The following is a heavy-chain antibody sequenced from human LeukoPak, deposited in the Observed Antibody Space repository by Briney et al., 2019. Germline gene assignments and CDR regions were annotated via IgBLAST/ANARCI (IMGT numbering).Heavy chain of an antibody. D-gene: IGHD3-22*01. J-gene: IGHJ4*02. CDR3: AKEEAYDSIDY. V-gene: IGHV3-23*01. Sequence: PGGSLRLSCAASGFTFSSYAMSWVRQAPGKGLEWVSDITGSAGSTHYADSVKGRFTISRDNSKNTLYLQMNSLRAEDTAVYYCAKEEAYDSIDYWGQGTLVTVSS. CDR1: GFTFSSYA. CDR2: ITGSAGST.